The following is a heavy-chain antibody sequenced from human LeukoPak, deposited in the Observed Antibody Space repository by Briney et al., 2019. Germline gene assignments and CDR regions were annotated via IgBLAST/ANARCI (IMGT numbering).Heavy chain of an antibody. CDR2: INPNHGGT. V-gene: IGHV1-2*02. J-gene: IGHJ4*02. CDR1: GYSFTDYY. D-gene: IGHD3-10*01. CDR3: ARGHYYGSGSYDY. Sequence: GASVKVSCKASGYSFTDYYINWVRQAPGQGLEWMGWINPNHGGTHYAQKFQGRVTMTRNTSISTAYMELSSLRSEDTAVYYCARGHYYGSGSYDYWGQGTLVTVSS.